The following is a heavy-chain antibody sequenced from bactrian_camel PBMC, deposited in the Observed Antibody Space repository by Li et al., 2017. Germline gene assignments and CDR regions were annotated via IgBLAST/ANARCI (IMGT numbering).Heavy chain of an antibody. CDR1: GYSSSRHC. CDR3: AAERNVLAAQNIPNIRPYNY. J-gene: IGHJ4*01. CDR2: IRRDGDE. Sequence: HVQLVESGGGSVQAGGSLRLSCTHFGYSSSRHCMGWFRQAPGKAREGIAGIRRDGDEYYADSVKGRFTISQDNAKNTVYLQMNSLKPEDTAVYTCAAERNVLAAQNIPNIRPYNYWGQGTQVTVS. D-gene: IGHD3*01. V-gene: IGHV3S53*01.